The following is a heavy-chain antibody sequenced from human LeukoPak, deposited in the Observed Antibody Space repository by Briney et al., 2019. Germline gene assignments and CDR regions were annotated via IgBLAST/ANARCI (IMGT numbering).Heavy chain of an antibody. J-gene: IGHJ4*02. V-gene: IGHV3-48*01. CDR3: ARGGIVVVPVGYDY. D-gene: IGHD2-2*01. CDR2: ISSSSSTI. Sequence: GGSLRLSCAASGFTFSSYSMNWDRQAPGMGLEWVSYISSSSSTIYYADSVKGRFTISRDNAKNSLYLQMNSLRAEDTAVYYCARGGIVVVPVGYDYWGQGTLVTVSS. CDR1: GFTFSSYS.